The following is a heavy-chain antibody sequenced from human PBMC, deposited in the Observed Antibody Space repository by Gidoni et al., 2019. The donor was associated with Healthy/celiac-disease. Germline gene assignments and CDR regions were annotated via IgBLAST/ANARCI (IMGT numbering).Heavy chain of an antibody. CDR2: IYYSGST. V-gene: IGHV4-59*01. Sequence: QVQLQESGPGLVKPSETLSLTCTVSGGSISSYYWSWIRQPPGKGLEWIGYIYYSGSTNYNPSLKSRVTISVDTSKNQFSLKLSSVTAADTAVYYCARDLWFGESTTWGQGTLVTVSS. D-gene: IGHD3-10*01. CDR1: GGSISSYY. J-gene: IGHJ5*02. CDR3: ARDLWFGESTT.